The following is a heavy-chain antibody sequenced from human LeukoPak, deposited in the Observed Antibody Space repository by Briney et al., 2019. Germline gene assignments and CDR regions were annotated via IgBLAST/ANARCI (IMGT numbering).Heavy chain of an antibody. V-gene: IGHV3-66*01. J-gene: IGHJ5*02. CDR3: ARVNNPGEGTRWFDP. Sequence: GGSLRLSCAASGFTVSSNYMSWVRQAPGKGLEWVSVIYSGGSTYYADSVKGRFTISRDNSKNTLYLQMNSLRAEDTAVYYCARVNNPGEGTRWFDPWGQGTLVTVSS. CDR2: IYSGGST. D-gene: IGHD3-10*01. CDR1: GFTVSSNY.